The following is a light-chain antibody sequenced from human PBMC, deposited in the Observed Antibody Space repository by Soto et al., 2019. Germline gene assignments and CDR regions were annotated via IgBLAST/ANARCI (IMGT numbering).Light chain of an antibody. CDR2: DNN. V-gene: IGLV1-44*01. CDR3: AAWDVSLNGQV. Sequence: QSVLTQPPSASGTPGQRVTISCSGGSTNVGRNTVNWYQQLPGTAPKLLISDNNQRPSGVPDRFSGSKSGTSASLAISGLQSEDEADYYCAAWDVSLNGQVFGGGTKVTVL. J-gene: IGLJ2*01. CDR1: STNVGRNT.